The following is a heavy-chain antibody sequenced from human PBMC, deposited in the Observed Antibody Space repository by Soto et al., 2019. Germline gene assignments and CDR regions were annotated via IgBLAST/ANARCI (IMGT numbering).Heavy chain of an antibody. CDR3: AKAVGYSCGWDSFDY. D-gene: IGHD6-19*01. CDR2: ISGSGGST. CDR1: GFTFSSYA. V-gene: IGHV3-23*01. J-gene: IGHJ4*02. Sequence: EVQLLESGGGLVQPGGSLRLSCAASGFTFSSYAMSWVRQAPGKGLEWVSAISGSGGSTYYADSVKGRFTISRDNLKNTLYLKMKGLIAGDSAVYYCAKAVGYSCGWDSFDYWGQGTLVTVSS.